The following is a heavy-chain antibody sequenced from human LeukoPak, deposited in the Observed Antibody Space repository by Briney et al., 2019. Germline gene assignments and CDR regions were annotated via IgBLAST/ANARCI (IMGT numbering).Heavy chain of an antibody. V-gene: IGHV5-51*01. CDR2: IHPGDSDT. CDR3: GRHQHSGSFGAFDI. D-gene: IGHD1-26*01. CDR1: GYTFTAYW. J-gene: IGHJ3*02. Sequence: RGESLRISCQGSGYTFTAYWIGWVRQMPGKGLEWVGIIHPGDSDTRYSPSFQGQVTISADKSITTAYLQWSSLRASDTAMYYCGRHQHSGSFGAFDIWGQGTMVTVSS.